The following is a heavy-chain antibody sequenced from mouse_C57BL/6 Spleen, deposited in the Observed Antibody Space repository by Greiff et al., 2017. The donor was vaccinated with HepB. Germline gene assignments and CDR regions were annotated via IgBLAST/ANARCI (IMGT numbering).Heavy chain of an antibody. Sequence: VQLQQPGAELVKPGASVKLSCKASGYTFTSYWMHWVKQRPGQGLEWIGMIHPNSGSTNYNEKFKSKATLTVDKSSSTAYMQLSSLTSEDSAVYYCARSVPIYYYGSSYGYFDVWGTGTTVTVSS. CDR1: GYTFTSYW. V-gene: IGHV1-64*01. CDR2: IHPNSGST. D-gene: IGHD1-1*01. J-gene: IGHJ1*03. CDR3: ARSVPIYYYGSSYGYFDV.